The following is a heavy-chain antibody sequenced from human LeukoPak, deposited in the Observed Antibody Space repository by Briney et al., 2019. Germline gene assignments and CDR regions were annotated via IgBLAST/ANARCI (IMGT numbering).Heavy chain of an antibody. CDR1: GYSISSGYY. V-gene: IGHV4-38-2*02. Sequence: SETLSLTCTVSGYSISSGYYWGWIRQPPGKGLEWIGSIYHSGSTYYNPSLKSRVTISVDTSKNQFSLKLSSVTAADTAVYYCARGRYDFWSGEWYYYMDVWGKGTTVTVSS. CDR2: IYHSGST. CDR3: ARGRYDFWSGEWYYYMDV. J-gene: IGHJ6*03. D-gene: IGHD3-3*01.